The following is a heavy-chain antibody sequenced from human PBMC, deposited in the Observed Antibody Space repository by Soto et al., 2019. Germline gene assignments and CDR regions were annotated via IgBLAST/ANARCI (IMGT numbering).Heavy chain of an antibody. J-gene: IGHJ6*02. CDR1: GFTFSSYS. V-gene: IGHV3-21*01. CDR2: ISSSSSYI. D-gene: IGHD6-19*01. Sequence: GGSLRLSCAASGFTFSSYSMNWVRQAPGKGLEWVSSISSSSSYIYYADSVKGRFTISRDNAKNSLYLQMNSLRAEDTAVYYCARDPYSSGWSVRYYYYGMDVWGQGTTVTVSS. CDR3: ARDPYSSGWSVRYYYYGMDV.